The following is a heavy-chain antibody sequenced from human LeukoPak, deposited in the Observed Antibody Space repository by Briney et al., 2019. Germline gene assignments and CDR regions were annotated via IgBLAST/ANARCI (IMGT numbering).Heavy chain of an antibody. V-gene: IGHV3-23*01. J-gene: IGHJ5*02. D-gene: IGHD3-22*01. Sequence: GGSLRLSCAASGFTFSSYAMSWVRQAPGKGLEWVSAISGSGGSTYHADSVKGRFTISRDNSKNTLYLQMNSLRAEDTAVYYCAKCPSPYYYDSSGYYYHNWFDPWGQGTLVTVSS. CDR2: ISGSGGST. CDR3: AKCPSPYYYDSSGYYYHNWFDP. CDR1: GFTFSSYA.